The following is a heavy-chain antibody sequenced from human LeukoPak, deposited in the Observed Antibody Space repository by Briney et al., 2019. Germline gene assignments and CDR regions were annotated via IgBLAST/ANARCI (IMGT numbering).Heavy chain of an antibody. CDR3: ARHGIVGATTFDY. Sequence: SETLSLTCTVSGGSISSSSYYWGWIRQPPGKGLEWIGSIYYSGSTYYNPSLKSRVTISVDTSKSQFSLKLSSVTAADTAVYYCARHGIVGATTFDYWGQGTLVTVSS. D-gene: IGHD1-26*01. J-gene: IGHJ4*02. V-gene: IGHV4-39*01. CDR2: IYYSGST. CDR1: GGSISSSSYY.